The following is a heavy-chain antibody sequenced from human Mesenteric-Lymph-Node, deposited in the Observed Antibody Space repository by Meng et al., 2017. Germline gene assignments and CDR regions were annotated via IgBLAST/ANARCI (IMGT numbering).Heavy chain of an antibody. CDR1: GGPIYSGNYY. Sequence: GSLRLSCSVSGGPIYSGNYYWGWTRQPPGKGLEWIGSISYGESTFYNPTLKSRVTFSVDTTKTHFYLKLTSVTAADTAVYYCARELGGSLSPGGVTWGRGTLVTVSS. CDR3: ARELGGSLSPGGVT. J-gene: IGHJ5*01. D-gene: IGHD3-16*01. V-gene: IGHV4-39*07. CDR2: ISYGEST.